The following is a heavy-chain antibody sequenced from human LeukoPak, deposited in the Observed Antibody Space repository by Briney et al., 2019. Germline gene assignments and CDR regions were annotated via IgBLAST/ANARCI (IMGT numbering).Heavy chain of an antibody. J-gene: IGHJ4*02. D-gene: IGHD6-13*01. V-gene: IGHV4-59*01. CDR1: GGSISSYY. Sequence: SETLSLTCAVSGGSISSYYWSWIRQPPGKGLEWIGYIYYSGSTNYNPSLKSRVTISVDTSKNQFSLKLSSVTAADTAVYYCARQQLSQLYYFDYWGQGTLVTVSS. CDR2: IYYSGST. CDR3: ARQQLSQLYYFDY.